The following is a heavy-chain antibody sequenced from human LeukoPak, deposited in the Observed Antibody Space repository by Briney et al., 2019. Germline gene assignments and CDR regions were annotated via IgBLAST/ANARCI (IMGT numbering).Heavy chain of an antibody. V-gene: IGHV1-18*01. J-gene: IGHJ5*02. Sequence: GASVKVSCKASGYTFTDYGISWVRQAPGQGLDWMGWISTKNGNTKYARKVQGRVTMTTDTSTRTAYMELRSLRSDDTAVYYCARSIEGPGSYFRFDPWGQGTQVTVSS. CDR1: GYTFTDYG. D-gene: IGHD3-10*01. CDR3: ARSIEGPGSYFRFDP. CDR2: ISTKNGNT.